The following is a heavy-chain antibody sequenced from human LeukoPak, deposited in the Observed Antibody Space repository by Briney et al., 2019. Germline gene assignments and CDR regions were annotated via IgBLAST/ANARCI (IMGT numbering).Heavy chain of an antibody. D-gene: IGHD3-16*02. Sequence: SETLSLTCTVSGGSISSNSYYWGWIRQPPGKGLEWIGSIYYSGSAYYSPSLKSRVTMSIDTSKNQSSLNLRSVTAAGTAVYYCARDYYVWGSYRYNWFDPWGQGTLVTVSS. CDR3: ARDYYVWGSYRYNWFDP. V-gene: IGHV4-39*07. CDR2: IYYSGSA. J-gene: IGHJ5*02. CDR1: GGSISSNSYY.